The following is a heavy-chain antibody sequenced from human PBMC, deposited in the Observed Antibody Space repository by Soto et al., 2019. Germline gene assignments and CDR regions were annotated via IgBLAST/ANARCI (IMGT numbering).Heavy chain of an antibody. CDR3: ARGFRYGSGSYIAGEFDY. V-gene: IGHV3-13*01. J-gene: IGHJ4*02. Sequence: EVQLVESGGGLVQPGGSLRLSCAASGFTFSSYDMHWVRQATGKGLEWVSAIGTAGDTYYPGSVKGRFTISRENAKNSLYLQMNSLRAGDTAVYYCARGFRYGSGSYIAGEFDYWGQGTLVTVSS. CDR1: GFTFSSYD. CDR2: IGTAGDT. D-gene: IGHD3-10*01.